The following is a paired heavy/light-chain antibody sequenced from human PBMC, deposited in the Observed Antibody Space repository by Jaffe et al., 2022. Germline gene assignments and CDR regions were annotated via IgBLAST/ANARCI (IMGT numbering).Light chain of an antibody. Sequence: QSALTQPASVSGSPGQSITISCTGTSSDVGSYNLVSWYQQHPGKAPKLMVYEVSKRPSGVSNRFSGSKSGNTASLTISGLQAEDEADYYCCSYAGSSTFVVFGGGTKLTVL. CDR2: EVS. V-gene: IGLV2-23*02. CDR3: CSYAGSSTFVV. CDR1: SSDVGSYNL. J-gene: IGLJ2*01.
Heavy chain of an antibody. J-gene: IGHJ5*02. CDR2: ITNSGGDT. CDR1: GFTFNNYA. V-gene: IGHV3-23*01. D-gene: IGHD2-15*01. CDR3: AKAPYCTGGTCYPNWFDP. Sequence: QLLESGGGLVQPGGSLRLSCAASGFTFNNYAMTWVRQAPGKGLEWVSSITNSGGDTFYADSVKGRFTISRDNSKNTLYLQMNILRVEDTAVYYCAKAPYCTGGTCYPNWFDPWGQGTLVTVSS.